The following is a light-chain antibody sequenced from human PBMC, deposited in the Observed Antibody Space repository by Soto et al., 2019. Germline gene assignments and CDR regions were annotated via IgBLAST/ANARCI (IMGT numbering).Light chain of an antibody. Sequence: LTQPASVSGSPGQSIAISCTGSSSDIGIYKYVSWYQQHPGKVPKLIIYEVTNRPSGVSNRFSGSKSGDTASLTISGLQAEDEADYYCSSYTTSSTRVFGPGTKVTVL. J-gene: IGLJ1*01. CDR2: EVT. CDR3: SSYTTSSTRV. CDR1: SSDIGIYKY. V-gene: IGLV2-14*01.